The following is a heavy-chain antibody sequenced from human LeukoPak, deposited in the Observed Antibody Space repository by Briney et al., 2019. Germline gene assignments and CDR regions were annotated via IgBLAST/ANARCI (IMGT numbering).Heavy chain of an antibody. Sequence: PGGSLRLSCAASGFIVSTNYMTWVRRAPGKGLEWVSVIYSDGSTYYADSVKGRFTVSRDNSKNTLYLQMNSLRAEDTAVYYCARGYFGSYDYWGQGTLVTVSS. CDR3: ARGYFGSYDY. J-gene: IGHJ4*02. CDR2: IYSDGST. V-gene: IGHV3-66*01. D-gene: IGHD3-10*01. CDR1: GFIVSTNY.